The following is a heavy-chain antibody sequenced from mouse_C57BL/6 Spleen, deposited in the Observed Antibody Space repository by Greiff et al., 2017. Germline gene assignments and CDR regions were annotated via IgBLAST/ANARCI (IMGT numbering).Heavy chain of an antibody. CDR1: GYTFTSYW. J-gene: IGHJ2*01. CDR3: AREDYGNLYFDY. V-gene: IGHV1-64*01. D-gene: IGHD2-1*01. CDR2: IHPNSGST. Sequence: VQLQQPGAELVKPGASVKLSCKASGYTFTSYWMHWVKQRPGQGLEWIGMIHPNSGSTNYNEKFKSKATLTVDKSSSTAYMQLSSLTSEDSAVYYCAREDYGNLYFDYWGQGTTLTVSS.